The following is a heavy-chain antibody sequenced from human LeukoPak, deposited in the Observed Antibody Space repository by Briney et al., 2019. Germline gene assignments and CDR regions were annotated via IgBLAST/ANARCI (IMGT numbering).Heavy chain of an antibody. CDR2: IYYSGST. V-gene: IGHV4-59*01. J-gene: IGHJ3*02. CDR3: ARPLNSGCYSAFDI. CDR1: GASMSRYY. Sequence: PSETLSLTCTVSGASMSRYYWSWIRQPPGKGLEWIGYIYYSGSTNYNPSLKSRVTISLDTSKNQFSLKLTSVTAADTAVYYCARPLNSGCYSAFDIWGQGTMVTVSS. D-gene: IGHD6-19*01.